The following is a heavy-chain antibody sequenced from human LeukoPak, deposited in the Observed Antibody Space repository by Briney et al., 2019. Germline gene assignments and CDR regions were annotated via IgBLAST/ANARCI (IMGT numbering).Heavy chain of an antibody. CDR2: LIPIFGTA. Sequence: SVKVSCKASGGTFSSYAISWVRQAPGQGLEWMGGLIPIFGTANYAQKFQGRVTITADESTSTAYMELSSLRSEDTAVYYCARLPMETADEGDYFDYWGQGTLVTVSS. V-gene: IGHV1-69*13. J-gene: IGHJ4*02. CDR3: ARLPMETADEGDYFDY. CDR1: GGTFSSYA. D-gene: IGHD5-18*01.